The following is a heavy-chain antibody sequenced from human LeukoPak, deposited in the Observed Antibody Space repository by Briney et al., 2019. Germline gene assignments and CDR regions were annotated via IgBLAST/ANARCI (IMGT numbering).Heavy chain of an antibody. Sequence: SETRSLTCTVSGGSISSSSYYWGGIRQTPGKGLEWIGSIYYSGNTYYNPSLKSRVTISVDTSKNQFSLKLSSVTAADTAVYYCARLFSSSWYRGAFDLWGQGAMVADSS. CDR1: GGSISSSSYY. CDR2: IYYSGNT. CDR3: ARLFSSSWYRGAFDL. V-gene: IGHV4-39*01. J-gene: IGHJ3*01. D-gene: IGHD6-13*01.